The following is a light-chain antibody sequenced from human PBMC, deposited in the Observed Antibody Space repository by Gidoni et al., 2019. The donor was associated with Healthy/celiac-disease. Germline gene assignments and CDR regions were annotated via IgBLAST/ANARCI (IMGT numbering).Light chain of an antibody. Sequence: DIVMTQSPDSLAVSLGERATINCKSSQSVLYSSNNKTYLAWYQQKPGQPPKLLIYWASTRESGVPDRFSGSGSGTDFTLPISSLQAEDVAVYYCQQYYSTPTFGGGTKVEIK. V-gene: IGKV4-1*01. CDR3: QQYYSTPT. J-gene: IGKJ4*01. CDR1: QSVLYSSNNKTY. CDR2: WAS.